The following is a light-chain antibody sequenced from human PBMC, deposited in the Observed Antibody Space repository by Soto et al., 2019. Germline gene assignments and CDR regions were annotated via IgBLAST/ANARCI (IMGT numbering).Light chain of an antibody. J-gene: IGLJ2*01. Sequence: SYELTQPPSVSVAPGKTASISCGGNDIGSKGVHWYQQKPGQAPVLVIYSDTDLPPVITERFSGSNSANLATLTISSVEAGDEADYYCQVWDSGSAHVVFGGGTKVTVL. V-gene: IGLV3-21*01. CDR2: SDT. CDR3: QVWDSGSAHVV. CDR1: DIGSKG.